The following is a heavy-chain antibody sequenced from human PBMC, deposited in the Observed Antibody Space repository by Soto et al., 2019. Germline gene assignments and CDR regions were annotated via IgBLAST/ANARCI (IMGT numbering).Heavy chain of an antibody. J-gene: IGHJ6*02. CDR2: IWYEGSNK. Sequence: QVQLVESGGGVVQPGRSLRLSCAASGFTFSSYGMHWVRQAPGKGLEGVAVIWYEGSNKYYADSVKGRFTISGDNSKNTLYLQMNSLRAEDTAVYYCARDLFEVRGVDYGMDVWGQGTTVTVSS. CDR1: GFTFSSYG. V-gene: IGHV3-33*01. D-gene: IGHD3-10*01. CDR3: ARDLFEVRGVDYGMDV.